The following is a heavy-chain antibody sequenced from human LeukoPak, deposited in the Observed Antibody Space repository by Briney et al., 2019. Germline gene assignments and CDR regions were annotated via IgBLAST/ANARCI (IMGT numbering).Heavy chain of an antibody. D-gene: IGHD2-2*01. Sequence: PGGSLRLSCAASGFTFSNYWMSWVRQAPGKGLEWLSNINQDGSEIFYVDSVKGRFTISRDNGKNTLYLQINSLRADDTAVYYYATDRGRMVGVRTTNWFFDLWGRGTLVTVSS. CDR2: INQDGSEI. V-gene: IGHV3-7*01. CDR3: ATDRGRMVGVRTTNWFFDL. CDR1: GFTFSNYW. J-gene: IGHJ2*01.